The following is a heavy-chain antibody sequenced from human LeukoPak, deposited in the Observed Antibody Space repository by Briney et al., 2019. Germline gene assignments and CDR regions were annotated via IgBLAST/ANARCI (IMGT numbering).Heavy chain of an antibody. Sequence: GRSLRLSCAASGFTFSSYAMNWVRQAPGKGLEWVASISSSSNYIYYVDSVKGRFTISRDNAKNSLYLQMNSLRAEDTAVYYCARGGSYFDYWGQGTLVTVSS. J-gene: IGHJ4*02. CDR1: GFTFSSYA. CDR3: ARGGSYFDY. CDR2: ISSSSNYI. D-gene: IGHD1-26*01. V-gene: IGHV3-21*01.